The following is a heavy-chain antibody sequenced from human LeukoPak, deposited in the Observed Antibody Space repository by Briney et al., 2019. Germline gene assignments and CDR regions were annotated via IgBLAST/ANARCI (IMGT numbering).Heavy chain of an antibody. CDR3: AKGSYYDSSGSFYFDY. V-gene: IGHV3-23*01. CDR2: ISGSGDNT. J-gene: IGHJ4*02. CDR1: GFTFNAYW. D-gene: IGHD3-22*01. Sequence: GGSLRLSCAGSGFTFNAYWMQWVRQAPGKGLEWVSGISGSGDNTYYADSVKGRFTISRDNSKNTLYVQVNSLGTEDTAAYYCAKGSYYDSSGSFYFDYWGQGTLVTVSS.